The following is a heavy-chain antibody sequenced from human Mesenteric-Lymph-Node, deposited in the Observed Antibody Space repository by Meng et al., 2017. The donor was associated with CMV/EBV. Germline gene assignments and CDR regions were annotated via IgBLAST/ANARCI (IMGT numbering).Heavy chain of an antibody. CDR3: ARDRYSNYSPCLDY. Sequence: GGSLRLSCAASGFTFSDYAMHWVRQAPGKGLEWVAVISHEGNNKLNGDSVKGRFTVSRDNSRNTLLLEMNSLRPEDTAVYYCARDRYSNYSPCLDYWGQGTLVTVSS. J-gene: IGHJ4*02. V-gene: IGHV3-30*03. CDR1: GFTFSDYA. CDR2: ISHEGNNK. D-gene: IGHD5-12*01.